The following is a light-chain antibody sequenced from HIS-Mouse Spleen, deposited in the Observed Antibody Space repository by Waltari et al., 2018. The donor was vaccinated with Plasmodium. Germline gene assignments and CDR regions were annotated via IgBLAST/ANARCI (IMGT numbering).Light chain of an antibody. V-gene: IGLV2-14*01. CDR2: EVS. J-gene: IGLJ2*01. CDR3: SSYTSSSTPV. Sequence: QSALTQPASVPGSPGQSITISCTGTSSDVGGYNYVSWYQQHPGKAPKRMIYEVSNRPAGVSNRFSGSKSGNTASLTISGLQAEDEADYYCSSYTSSSTPVFGGGTKLTVL. CDR1: SSDVGGYNY.